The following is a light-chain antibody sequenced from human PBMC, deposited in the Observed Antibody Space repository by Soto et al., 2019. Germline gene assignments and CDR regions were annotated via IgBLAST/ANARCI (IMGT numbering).Light chain of an antibody. CDR1: ESVRSSY. CDR2: GAS. J-gene: IGKJ1*01. V-gene: IGKV3-20*01. Sequence: EIVLRQSPGTVLLSPGERATLSCRASESVRSSYLAWYQQKPGQAPRLLIYGASSRTTGIPDRFSGSGSGTDFTLTIGRLEPEDFAVYYCQQYGGAPQTFGQGTKV. CDR3: QQYGGAPQT.